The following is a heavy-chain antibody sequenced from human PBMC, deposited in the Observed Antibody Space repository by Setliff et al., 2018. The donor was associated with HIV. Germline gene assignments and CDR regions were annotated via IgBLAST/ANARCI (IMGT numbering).Heavy chain of an antibody. CDR1: GFTFSSSA. CDR3: AKLDYYDTSGSWARKVAIDF. J-gene: IGHJ3*01. D-gene: IGHD3-22*01. V-gene: IGHV3-23*01. CDR2: IQSSGIT. Sequence: GGSLRLSCAASGFTFSSSAMSWVRQVPGKGLEWVSLIQSSGITYYADSVKGRFTISRDNSNNTLSLQMSSLRAEDTALYYCAKLDYYDTSGSWARKVAIDFWGRGTMVTVSS.